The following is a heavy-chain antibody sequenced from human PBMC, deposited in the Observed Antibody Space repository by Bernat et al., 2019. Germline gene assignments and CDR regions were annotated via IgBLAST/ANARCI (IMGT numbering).Heavy chain of an antibody. CDR3: AKDVYGGNVGWGMDV. J-gene: IGHJ6*02. D-gene: IGHD4-17*01. Sequence: VQLVESGGGLVQPGGSLRLSCAASGFSFSSYTMSWVRQAPGKGLEWVAVISYDGSNKYYADSVKGRFTISRDNSKNTLYLQMNSLRAEDTAVYYCAKDVYGGNVGWGMDVWGQGTTVTVSS. CDR2: ISYDGSNK. V-gene: IGHV3-30*18. CDR1: GFSFSSYT.